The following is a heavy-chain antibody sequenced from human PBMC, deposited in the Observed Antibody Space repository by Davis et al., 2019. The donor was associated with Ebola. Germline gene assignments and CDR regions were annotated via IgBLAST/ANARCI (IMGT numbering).Heavy chain of an antibody. V-gene: IGHV3-7*01. J-gene: IGHJ5*02. CDR3: ARGASMVRGVIPWFDP. Sequence: GESLKISCAASGFTFSSYWMSWVRQAPGKGLEWVANIKQDGSEKYYVDSVKGRFTISRDNAKNSLYLQMNSLRAEDTAVYYCARGASMVRGVIPWFDPWGQGTLVTVSS. CDR2: IKQDGSEK. D-gene: IGHD3-10*01. CDR1: GFTFSSYW.